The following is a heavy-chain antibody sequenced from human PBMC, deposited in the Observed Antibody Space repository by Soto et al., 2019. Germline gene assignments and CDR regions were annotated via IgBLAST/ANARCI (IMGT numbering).Heavy chain of an antibody. Sequence: GSLRLSCAASGFTFSNYSMNWVRQAPGKGLEWVSSISDSSSYIYYADSVKGRFTISRDNAKNSLSLQMNSLRAEDTAVYFCARDPIPVPMYYFDYWGQGSLVTVSS. CDR2: ISDSSSYI. CDR3: ARDPIPVPMYYFDY. CDR1: GFTFSNYS. J-gene: IGHJ4*02. D-gene: IGHD6-19*01. V-gene: IGHV3-21*01.